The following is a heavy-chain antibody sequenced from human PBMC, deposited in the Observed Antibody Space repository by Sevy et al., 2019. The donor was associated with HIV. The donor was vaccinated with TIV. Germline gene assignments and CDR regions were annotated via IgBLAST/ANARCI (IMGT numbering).Heavy chain of an antibody. V-gene: IGHV3-66*01. J-gene: IGHJ6*02. CDR1: GLTVSSNY. CDR3: ARDMWPENGIDV. D-gene: IGHD2-21*01. Sequence: GGSLRLSCAASGLTVSSNYMTWVRQAPGKGLEWVSVIYSGDNTYYADSVKGRFTISRDSSKNTVYLQMNSLRVEDTAVYYCARDMWPENGIDVWGQGTTVTVSS. CDR2: IYSGDNT.